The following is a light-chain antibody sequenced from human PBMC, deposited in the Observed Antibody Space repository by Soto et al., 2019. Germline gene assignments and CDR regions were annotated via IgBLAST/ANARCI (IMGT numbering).Light chain of an antibody. CDR3: SSYASSSSYV. V-gene: IGLV2-14*01. Sequence: QSALTQPASVSGSPGQSITISCTGTSSDVGGYNHVSWYQIHPGKAPKLIIYEVTSRPSGVSYRFSGSKSGNSASLTISGLQAEDEADYYCSSYASSSSYVFGGGTKLTV. CDR1: SSDVGGYNH. CDR2: EVT. J-gene: IGLJ1*01.